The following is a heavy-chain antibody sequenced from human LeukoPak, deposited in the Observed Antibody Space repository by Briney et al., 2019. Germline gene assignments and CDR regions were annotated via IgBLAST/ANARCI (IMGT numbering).Heavy chain of an antibody. Sequence: GGSLRLSCAASGFTFSSYDMHWVRQATGKGLEWVSAIGTAGDTYYAGSVKGRFTISRDNAKNSLYLQMNTLRARDTAVYYCAREPPLYGMDVWGQGTTVTVSS. J-gene: IGHJ6*02. CDR2: IGTAGDT. CDR1: GFTFSSYD. V-gene: IGHV3-13*01. CDR3: AREPPLYGMDV.